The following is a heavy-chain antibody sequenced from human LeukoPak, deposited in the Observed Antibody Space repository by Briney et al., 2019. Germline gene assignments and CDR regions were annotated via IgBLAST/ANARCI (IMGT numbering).Heavy chain of an antibody. CDR2: FDPEDGET. V-gene: IGHV1-24*01. J-gene: IGHJ4*02. D-gene: IGHD5-18*01. CDR3: ATVFGGYSYGYSWTSLGY. Sequence: ASVKVSCKASGGTFSSYAISWVRQAPGEGLEWMGGFDPEDGETIYAQEFQGRVTMTEDTSTDTAYMELSSLRSEDTAVYYCATVFGGYSYGYSWTSLGYWGQGTLVTVSS. CDR1: GGTFSSYA.